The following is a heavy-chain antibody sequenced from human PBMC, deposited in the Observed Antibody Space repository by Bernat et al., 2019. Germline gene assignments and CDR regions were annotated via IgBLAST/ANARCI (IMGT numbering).Heavy chain of an antibody. D-gene: IGHD6-13*01. CDR3: ARGGIWYEYYYYYMDV. CDR2: INHSGST. J-gene: IGHJ6*03. Sequence: QVQLQQWGAGLLKPSETLSLTCAVYGGSFSGYYWSWIRQPPGKGLEWIGEINHSGSTNYNPSLKSRVTISVDTSKNQFSLKLGSVTAADTAVYYCARGGIWYEYYYYYMDVWGKGTTVTVSS. V-gene: IGHV4-34*01. CDR1: GGSFSGYY.